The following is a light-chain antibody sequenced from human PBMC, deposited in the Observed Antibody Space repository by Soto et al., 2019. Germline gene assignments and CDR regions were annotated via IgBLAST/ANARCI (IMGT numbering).Light chain of an antibody. CDR2: GAS. CDR1: QSVSSN. Sequence: EIVMTQSPATLSVSPGERATLSCRASQSVSSNLAWYQQKPGQAPRLLIYGASTRATGIPARFSGSGSGTEFPLTLSSLQSEDFAVYYCQQYNNWPPFTFGPGTKVDIK. V-gene: IGKV3-15*01. CDR3: QQYNNWPPFT. J-gene: IGKJ3*01.